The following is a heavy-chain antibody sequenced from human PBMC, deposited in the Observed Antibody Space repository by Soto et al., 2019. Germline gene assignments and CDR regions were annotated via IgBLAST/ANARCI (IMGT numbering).Heavy chain of an antibody. CDR2: IWYDGSNK. Sequence: GGSLRLSCAASGFTFSSYGMHWVRQAPGKGLEWVAVIWYDGSNKYYADSVKGRFTISRDNSKNTLYLQMNSLRAEDTAVYYCARDLFEGVAAMYYYGMDVWGQGTTVTVSS. CDR3: ARDLFEGVAAMYYYGMDV. J-gene: IGHJ6*02. CDR1: GFTFSSYG. D-gene: IGHD2-15*01. V-gene: IGHV3-33*01.